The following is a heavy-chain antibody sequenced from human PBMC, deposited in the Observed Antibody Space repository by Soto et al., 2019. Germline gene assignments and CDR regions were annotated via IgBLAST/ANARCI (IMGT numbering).Heavy chain of an antibody. V-gene: IGHV4-59*08. J-gene: IGHJ4*02. Sequence: PSETLSLTCTVSGGSISNYYWSWIRQPPGKGLEWIGYIYYSGNTNYNPSLKSRVTISVDTSKNQFSLKLSSVTAADTAVYYCARLIEDCSGGSCYDPRFDYWGQGTPVTVS. D-gene: IGHD2-15*01. CDR3: ARLIEDCSGGSCYDPRFDY. CDR1: GGSISNYY. CDR2: IYYSGNT.